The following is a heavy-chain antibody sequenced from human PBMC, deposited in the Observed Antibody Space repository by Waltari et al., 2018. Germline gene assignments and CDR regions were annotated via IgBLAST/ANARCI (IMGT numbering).Heavy chain of an antibody. CDR1: GFTSFNYF. J-gene: IGHJ4*02. CDR2: SRDCGVYT. D-gene: IGHD2-21*01. V-gene: IGHV3-23*04. Sequence: EVQLVESGGTSVQPGGSLRLSCAASGFTSFNYFISWVRQAPGKGLEWISASRDCGVYTYYADSVKGRFTISRDSSKNTIYLQMNSLRVEDTALYYCAKGFEDLLPFDHWGQGTLVTVST. CDR3: AKGFEDLLPFDH.